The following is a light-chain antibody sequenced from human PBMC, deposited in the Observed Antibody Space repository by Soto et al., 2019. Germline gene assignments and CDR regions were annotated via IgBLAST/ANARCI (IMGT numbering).Light chain of an antibody. V-gene: IGKV1-33*01. CDR2: DAS. J-gene: IGKJ3*01. Sequence: DIQMTQSPSSLSASLGDRVTITCQASQDISNYLNWYQQKPGKAPKLLIYDASNLETGVPSRFSGSGSGTDFTFTISSLQPEDIATYYCQQYDNIPPTFGPGTKVDIK. CDR1: QDISNY. CDR3: QQYDNIPPT.